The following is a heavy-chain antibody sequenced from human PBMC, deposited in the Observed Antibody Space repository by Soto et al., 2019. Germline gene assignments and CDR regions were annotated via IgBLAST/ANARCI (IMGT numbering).Heavy chain of an antibody. D-gene: IGHD6-19*01. CDR3: ARQSIAVAGSAELYYYYGMDV. CDR2: IIPIFGTA. V-gene: IGHV1-69*13. CDR1: GGTFSSYA. J-gene: IGHJ6*02. Sequence: SVKVSCKASGGTFSSYAISWVRQAPGQGLGWMGGIIPIFGTANYAQKFQGRVTITADESTSTAYMELNSLRSEDTAVYYCARQSIAVAGSAELYYYYGMDVWGQGTTVTVSS.